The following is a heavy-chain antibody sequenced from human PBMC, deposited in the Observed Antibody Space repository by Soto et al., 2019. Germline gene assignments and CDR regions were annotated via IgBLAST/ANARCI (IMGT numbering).Heavy chain of an antibody. V-gene: IGHV4-59*08. CDR1: GGSISRYC. CDR3: ARHGRSQWLHNNRFDP. J-gene: IGHJ5*02. CDR2: IYYSGST. Sequence: SEARSLPCTGSGGSISRYCWSWIRQPPGKGLEWIGYIYYSGSTNYNPSLKRRVTISVDTSKNQFSLKLSSVTAADTAVYYCARHGRSQWLHNNRFDPWGQGTLVTVSS. D-gene: IGHD6-19*01.